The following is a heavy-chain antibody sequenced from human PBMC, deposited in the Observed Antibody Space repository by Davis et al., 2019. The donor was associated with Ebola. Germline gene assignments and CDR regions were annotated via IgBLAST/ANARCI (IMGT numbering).Heavy chain of an antibody. CDR3: AGWSTAYYYGMDV. CDR2: ISSNGGST. V-gene: IGHV3-64*02. D-gene: IGHD2-8*02. Sequence: GGSLRLSCAASGFTFSSYAMHWVRQAPGKGLEYVSAISSNGGSTYYADSVKGRFTISRDNSKNTLYLQMNSLRAEDTAVYYCAGWSTAYYYGMDVWGQGTTVTVSS. J-gene: IGHJ6*02. CDR1: GFTFSSYA.